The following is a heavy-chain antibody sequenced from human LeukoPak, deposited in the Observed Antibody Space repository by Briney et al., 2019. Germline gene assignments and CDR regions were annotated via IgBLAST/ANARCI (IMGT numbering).Heavy chain of an antibody. D-gene: IGHD3/OR15-3a*01. CDR3: ASTQGLHDPDAFDI. CDR2: IYPGDSDT. V-gene: IGHV5-51*01. CDR1: GYSLTSYW. Sequence: PGESLKISRKGSGYSLTSYWIGWVRQMPGKGLEWMGIIYPGDSDTRYSTSFQGQVTFSAAKSISTAYLQWSSLKASDTAMYYCASTQGLHDPDAFDIWGQGTMVTVSS. J-gene: IGHJ3*02.